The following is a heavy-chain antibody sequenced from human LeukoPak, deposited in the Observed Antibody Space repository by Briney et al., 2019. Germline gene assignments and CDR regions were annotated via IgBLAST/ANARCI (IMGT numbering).Heavy chain of an antibody. J-gene: IGHJ3*02. CDR1: GGSISSYY. D-gene: IGHD3-22*01. Sequence: PSETLSLTCTVSGGSISSYYWGWIRQPPGKGLEWIGSIYHSGSTYYNPSLKSRVTISVDTSKNQFSLKLSSVTAADTAVYYCARPKAMIVVSAFDIWGQGTMVTVSS. CDR2: IYHSGST. V-gene: IGHV4-38-2*02. CDR3: ARPKAMIVVSAFDI.